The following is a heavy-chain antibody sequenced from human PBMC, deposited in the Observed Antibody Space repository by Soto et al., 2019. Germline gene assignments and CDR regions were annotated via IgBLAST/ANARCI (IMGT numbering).Heavy chain of an antibody. CDR3: SRLPTSGYHTHYYYGMDV. V-gene: IGHV1-18*01. CDR2: ISPYNDNT. CDR1: GYTFWDFG. D-gene: IGHD3-22*01. Sequence: QVYLEQSGAEVKKPGASVKVTCKASGYTFWDFGISWVRQAPGQGLEWMGWISPYNDNTNTAQKFQDRVTMTTDTSTSTAYMELRSLRSDATAVYYCSRLPTSGYHTHYYYGMDVWGQGTTVTVFS. J-gene: IGHJ6*02.